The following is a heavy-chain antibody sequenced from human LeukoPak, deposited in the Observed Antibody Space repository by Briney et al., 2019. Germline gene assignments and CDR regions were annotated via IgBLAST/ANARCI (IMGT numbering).Heavy chain of an antibody. CDR2: IYYSGNT. D-gene: IGHD6-19*01. CDR3: AREMSSGWYIYFDY. CDR1: GGSISSHY. V-gene: IGHV4-59*11. J-gene: IGHJ4*02. Sequence: SETLSLTCTVSGGSISSHYWSWIRQPPGKGLEWIGYIYYSGNTNYNPSLKSRVTISVDTSKNQFSLKLSSVTAADTAVYYCAREMSSGWYIYFDYWGQGTLVTVSS.